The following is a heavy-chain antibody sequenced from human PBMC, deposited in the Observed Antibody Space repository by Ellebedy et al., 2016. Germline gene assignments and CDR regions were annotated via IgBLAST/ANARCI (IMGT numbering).Heavy chain of an antibody. D-gene: IGHD3-22*01. CDR3: ARDEVYDSSGYYLDY. CDR1: GYTFTSYG. J-gene: IGHJ4*02. Sequence: ASVKVSCXASGYTFTSYGISWVRQAPGQGLEWMGWISAYNGNTNYAQKLQGRVTMTTDTSTSTAYMELRSLRSDDTAVYYCARDEVYDSSGYYLDYWGQGTLVTVSS. CDR2: ISAYNGNT. V-gene: IGHV1-18*01.